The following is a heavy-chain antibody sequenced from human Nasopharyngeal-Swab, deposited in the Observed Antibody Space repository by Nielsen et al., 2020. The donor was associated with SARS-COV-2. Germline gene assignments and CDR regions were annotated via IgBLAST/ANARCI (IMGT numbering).Heavy chain of an antibody. D-gene: IGHD4-11*01. V-gene: IGHV1-24*01. CDR1: GYTLTELS. CDR3: AAYSSGPYYYYYGMDV. J-gene: IGHJ6*02. Sequence: ASVKVSCKVSGYTLTELSMHWVRQAPGKGLEWMGGSDPEDGETIYAQKFQGRVTMTEDTSTDTAYMELSSLRSEDTAVYYCAAYSSGPYYYYYGMDVWGQGTTVTVSS. CDR2: SDPEDGET.